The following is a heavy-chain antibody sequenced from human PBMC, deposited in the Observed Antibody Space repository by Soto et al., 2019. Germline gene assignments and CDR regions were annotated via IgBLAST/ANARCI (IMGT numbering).Heavy chain of an antibody. V-gene: IGHV4-31*03. CDR2: IYYSGST. CDR3: ARGYDSSGSRLDP. CDR1: GGSISSGGYY. D-gene: IGHD3-22*01. Sequence: PSETLSLTCTVSGGSISSGGYYWSWIRQHPGKGLEWIGYIYYSGSTYYNPSLKSRVTISVDTSKNQSSPKLSSVTAADTAVYYCARGYDSSGSRLDPWGQGTLVTVSS. J-gene: IGHJ5*02.